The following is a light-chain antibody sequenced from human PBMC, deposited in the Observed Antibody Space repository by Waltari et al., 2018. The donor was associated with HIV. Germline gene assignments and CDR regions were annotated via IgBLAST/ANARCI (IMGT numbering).Light chain of an antibody. Sequence: VLTQPPSASGTPGQTVVIHLSCNRSNIVNNDVTWYQVLPGSAPRLLIYMNTYRPSGVPGRFSGSRSGTSASLAIHALQSEDEADYYCATWDDSLYGMFGGGTKLTV. CDR2: MNT. V-gene: IGLV1-44*01. J-gene: IGLJ3*02. CDR3: ATWDDSLYGM. CDR1: RSNIVNND.